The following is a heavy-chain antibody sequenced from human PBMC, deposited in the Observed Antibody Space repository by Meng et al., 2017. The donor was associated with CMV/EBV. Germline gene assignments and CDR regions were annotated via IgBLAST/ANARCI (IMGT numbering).Heavy chain of an antibody. CDR1: GGTISSYY. CDR2: IYTVGST. CDR3: AREEITMVRGVLNYFDY. D-gene: IGHD3-10*01. Sequence: SGGTISSYYWSWIRQPAGKGLEWIGRIYTVGSTNYTPSLKSRVTMSVDTSKNQFSLKLSSVTAADTAVYYCAREEITMVRGVLNYFDYWGQGTLVTVSS. V-gene: IGHV4-4*07. J-gene: IGHJ4*02.